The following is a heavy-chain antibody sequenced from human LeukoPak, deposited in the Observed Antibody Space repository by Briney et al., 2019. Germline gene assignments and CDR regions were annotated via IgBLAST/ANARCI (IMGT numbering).Heavy chain of an antibody. CDR3: AREVGHYGGNSRAFDY. CDR2: INWNGGST. J-gene: IGHJ4*02. CDR1: GFTFSSYA. Sequence: GGSLRLSCAASGFTFSSYAMSWVRQAPGKGLEWVSGINWNGGSTGYADSVKGRFTISRDNSKNTLYLQMNSLRAEDTAVYYCAREVGHYGGNSRAFDYWGQGTLVTVSS. D-gene: IGHD4-23*01. V-gene: IGHV3-20*04.